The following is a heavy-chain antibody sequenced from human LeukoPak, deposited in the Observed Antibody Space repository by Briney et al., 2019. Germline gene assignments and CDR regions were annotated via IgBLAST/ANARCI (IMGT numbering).Heavy chain of an antibody. CDR2: IWYDGSNK. J-gene: IGHJ5*02. V-gene: IGHV3-33*01. CDR1: GFTFSSYG. Sequence: GRSLRLSCAASGFTFSSYGMHWVRQAPGKGLEWVAVIWYDGSNKYYADSVKGRFTISRDNSKNTLYLQMNSLRAEDTAVYYCALMATITKAFDPWGQGTLVTVSS. D-gene: IGHD5-24*01. CDR3: ALMATITKAFDP.